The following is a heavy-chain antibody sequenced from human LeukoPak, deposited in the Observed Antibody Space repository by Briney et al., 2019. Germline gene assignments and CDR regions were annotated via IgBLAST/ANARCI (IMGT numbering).Heavy chain of an antibody. CDR1: GDSISNFDYF. J-gene: IGHJ5*02. Sequence: SETLSLTCTVSGDSISNFDYFWGWFRQPPGKGLEWLGTISYSGDTHYSPSLKSRTTLSPETSTSQFSLKLTSVTAADTPRFNCARIRNNDLGGNIYDLWGQGTLITVSS. CDR3: ARIRNNDLGGNIYDL. D-gene: IGHD3-16*01. V-gene: IGHV4-39*07. CDR2: ISYSGDT.